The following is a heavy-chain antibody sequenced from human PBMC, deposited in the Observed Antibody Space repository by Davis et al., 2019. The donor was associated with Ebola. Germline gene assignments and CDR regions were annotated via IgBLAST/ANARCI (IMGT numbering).Heavy chain of an antibody. J-gene: IGHJ4*02. CDR1: GFTFTHYA. Sequence: GGSLRLSCATSGFTFTHYAMTWYRQAPGQGLQCVASVTASGGHTLYADSVKGRFTISRDISRSTLFLQMYGLRAEDTGVYYCAKPVMTALTTGDYCGQGTVVVVSS. V-gene: IGHV3-23*01. CDR3: AKPVMTALTTGDY. D-gene: IGHD1-1*01. CDR2: VTASGGHT.